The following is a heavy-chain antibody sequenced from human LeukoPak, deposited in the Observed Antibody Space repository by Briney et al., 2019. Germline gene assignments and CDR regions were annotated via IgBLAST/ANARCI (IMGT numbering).Heavy chain of an antibody. D-gene: IGHD6-19*01. J-gene: IGHJ3*02. CDR3: ARDRAQWLDAFDI. CDR2: IKQDGSEK. V-gene: IGHV3-7*01. Sequence: GGSLRLSCAASGFTFSTYWMSWVRQAPGKGLEWVANIKQDGSEKYYVDSVKGRFTISRDNAKNSVYLQMNSLRAEDTAVYYCARDRAQWLDAFDIWGQGTMVTVSS. CDR1: GFTFSTYW.